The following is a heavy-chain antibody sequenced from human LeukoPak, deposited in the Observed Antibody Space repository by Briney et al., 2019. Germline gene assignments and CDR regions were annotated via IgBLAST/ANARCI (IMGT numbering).Heavy chain of an antibody. CDR2: ISGSGGST. Sequence: PGGSLRLSCAASGFTFSSYAMSWVRQAPGKGLEWVSAISGSGGSTYYADSVKGRFTISRDNSKNTLYLQMNSLRAEDTAVYCCAKGHGSGSYFYYYYYMDVWGKGTTVTVSS. CDR1: GFTFSSYA. V-gene: IGHV3-23*01. CDR3: AKGHGSGSYFYYYYYMDV. J-gene: IGHJ6*03. D-gene: IGHD3-10*01.